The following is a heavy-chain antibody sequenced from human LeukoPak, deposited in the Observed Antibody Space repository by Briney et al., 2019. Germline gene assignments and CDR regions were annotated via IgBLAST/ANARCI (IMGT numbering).Heavy chain of an antibody. D-gene: IGHD2-15*01. Sequence: SVKVSCKASGGTFSSYAISWVRQAPGQGLEWMGGIIPIFGTANYAQKFQGRVTITADESTSTAYMELSSLRSEDTAVYYCASSPLHCSGGSCYSGAFDIWGQGTMVTVSS. J-gene: IGHJ3*02. CDR3: ASSPLHCSGGSCYSGAFDI. CDR2: IIPIFGTA. CDR1: GGTFSSYA. V-gene: IGHV1-69*01.